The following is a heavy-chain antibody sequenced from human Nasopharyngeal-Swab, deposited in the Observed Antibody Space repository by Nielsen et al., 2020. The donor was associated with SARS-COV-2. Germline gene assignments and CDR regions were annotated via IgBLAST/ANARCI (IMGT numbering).Heavy chain of an antibody. Sequence: GGALKIFRKGFGNSLSWLWDARVGQSAGKGPGGMGINFPRGSYYRYSPSFQGQVTISADKSISTAYLQWSSLKASDTAMYYCVRPEGVATSFKYYFQYGMDVWGQGTMVTVPS. D-gene: IGHD5-12*01. CDR2: NFPRGSYY. CDR3: VRPEGVATSFKYYFQYGMDV. V-gene: IGHV5-51*01. CDR1: GNSLSWLW. J-gene: IGHJ6*02.